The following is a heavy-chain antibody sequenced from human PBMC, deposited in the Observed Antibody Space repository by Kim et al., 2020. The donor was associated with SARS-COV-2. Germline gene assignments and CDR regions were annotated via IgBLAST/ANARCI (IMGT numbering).Heavy chain of an antibody. J-gene: IGHJ1*01. D-gene: IGHD6-13*01. V-gene: IGHV3-11*04. Sequence: KGRFTICRDNAKNSLFLQMNSLRAEDTAVYYCARSISEIAAPRIGIYFHQWGQGTLVSVSS. CDR3: ARSISEIAAPRIGIYFHQ.